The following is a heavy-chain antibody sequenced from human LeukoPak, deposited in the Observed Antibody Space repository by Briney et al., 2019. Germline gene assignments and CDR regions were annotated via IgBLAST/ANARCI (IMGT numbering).Heavy chain of an antibody. D-gene: IGHD3-22*01. J-gene: IGHJ4*02. V-gene: IGHV4-30-4*07. CDR3: ARAQADSSGYFPDY. CDR2: IYYSGST. CDR1: GGSISSGGYS. Sequence: SETLSLTCAVSGGSISSGGYSWSWIRQPPGKGLERIGYIYYSGSTYYNPSLKSRVTISVDTSKNQFSLKLSSVTAADTAVYYCARAQADSSGYFPDYWGQGTLVTVSS.